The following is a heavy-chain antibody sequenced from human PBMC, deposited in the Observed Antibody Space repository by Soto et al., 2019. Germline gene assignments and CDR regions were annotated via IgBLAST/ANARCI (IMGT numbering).Heavy chain of an antibody. D-gene: IGHD3-3*01. J-gene: IGHJ6*04. CDR3: VRDHPHRITIFGVLIAMDV. V-gene: IGHV1-3*01. CDR2: INAGNGDT. CDR1: GYTFTNYA. Sequence: QVQLVQSGAEVKKPGASVKVSCKASGYTFTNYAMHWVRQAPGQRLEWMGWINAGNGDTKYSQKFQGRVTITSDTSATTAYMELSSLRFEDTAVYYCVRDHPHRITIFGVLIAMDVWGKGTTVTVSS.